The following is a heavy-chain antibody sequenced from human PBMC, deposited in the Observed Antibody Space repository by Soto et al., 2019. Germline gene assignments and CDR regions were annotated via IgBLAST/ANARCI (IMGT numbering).Heavy chain of an antibody. CDR2: INPNSGGT. Sequence: ASVKVSCKASGYTFTGYYMHWVRQAPGQGLEWMGWINPNSGGTNYAQKFQGWVTMTRDTSISTAYMELSSLRSEDTAVYYCARDKVVGATGNWGQGTLDTVSS. CDR1: GYTFTGYY. J-gene: IGHJ4*02. CDR3: ARDKVVGATGN. V-gene: IGHV1-2*04. D-gene: IGHD1-1*01.